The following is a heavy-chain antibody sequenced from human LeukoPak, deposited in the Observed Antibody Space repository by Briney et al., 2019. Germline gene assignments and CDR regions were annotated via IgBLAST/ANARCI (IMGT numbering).Heavy chain of an antibody. CDR3: ARALGYCSGGSCYYYYYMDV. CDR1: GYTFTGYH. CDR2: INPNSGGT. J-gene: IGHJ6*03. Sequence: ASVKVSCKASGYTFTGYHMHWVRQAPGQGLEWMGWINPNSGGTNYAQKFQGRVTMTRDTSISTAYMELSRLRSDDTAVYYCARALGYCSGGSCYYYYYMDVWGKGTTVTISS. V-gene: IGHV1-2*02. D-gene: IGHD2-15*01.